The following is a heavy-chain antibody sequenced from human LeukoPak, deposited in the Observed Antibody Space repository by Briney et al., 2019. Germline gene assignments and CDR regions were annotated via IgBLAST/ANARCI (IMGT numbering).Heavy chain of an antibody. CDR1: GFTFSSYW. J-gene: IGHJ4*02. Sequence: GGSLRLSCAASGFTFSSYWMSWVRQAPGKGLEWVANIKQDGSEKYYVDSVKGRFTISRDNAKNSLYLQMNSLRAEVTAVYCCARDQKQQLKWKQLHYWGQGTLVTVSS. CDR2: IKQDGSEK. CDR3: ARDQKQQLKWKQLHY. V-gene: IGHV3-7*04. D-gene: IGHD6-13*01.